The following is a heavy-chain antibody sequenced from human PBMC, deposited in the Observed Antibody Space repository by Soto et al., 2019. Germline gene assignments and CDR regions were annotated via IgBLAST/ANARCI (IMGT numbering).Heavy chain of an antibody. Sequence: QVQLVQSGAEMRKPGASVKVSCKASGYTFAIYGVNWVRQAPGQGLEWMGWIGAYNGDTNYAQTLQGRVTMTTDTSXXTAYMELRSLRSDDTAVYYCARGTGTTSEGSLFDYWGQGTLVTVSS. D-gene: IGHD1-1*01. CDR1: GYTFAIYG. J-gene: IGHJ4*02. CDR3: ARGTGTTSEGSLFDY. CDR2: IGAYNGDT. V-gene: IGHV1-18*01.